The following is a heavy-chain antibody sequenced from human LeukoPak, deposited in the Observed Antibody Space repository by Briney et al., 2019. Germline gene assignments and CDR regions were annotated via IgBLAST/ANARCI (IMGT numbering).Heavy chain of an antibody. CDR1: GYSFTSYW. CDR3: ARHDMGDTVVTYFDY. V-gene: IGHV5-51*01. CDR2: IYPGDSDT. D-gene: IGHD4-23*01. Sequence: GESLKISCKGSGYSFTSYWIGWVRRMPGKGLEWMGIIYPGDSDTRYSPSFQGQVTISADKSISTAYLQWSSLKASDTAMYYCARHDMGDTVVTYFDYWGQGTLVIVSS. J-gene: IGHJ4*02.